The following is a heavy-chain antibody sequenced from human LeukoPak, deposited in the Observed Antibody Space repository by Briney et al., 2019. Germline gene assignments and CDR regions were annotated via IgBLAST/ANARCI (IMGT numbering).Heavy chain of an antibody. CDR1: GYTFTNYG. V-gene: IGHV1-2*02. D-gene: IGHD6-13*01. Sequence: ASVKVSCKAFGYTFTNYGFSWVRQTPGQGFEWMGWINPNSGGTNYAQKFQGRVTMTRDTSISTAYMELSRLRSDDTAVYYCARETSSSSWSLNAFDIWGQGTMVTVSS. CDR2: INPNSGGT. J-gene: IGHJ3*02. CDR3: ARETSSSSWSLNAFDI.